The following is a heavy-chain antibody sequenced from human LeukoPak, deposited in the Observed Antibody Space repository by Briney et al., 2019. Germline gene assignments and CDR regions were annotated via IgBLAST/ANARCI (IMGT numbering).Heavy chain of an antibody. Sequence: PGGSLRLSCAASGFTFSSYSMNWVRQAPGKGLEWVSSISSSSSYIYYADSVKGRFTISRDNAKNSLYLQMNSLRAEDTAVYYCARDYSSGWSGAPYYFDYWGQGTLVTVSS. CDR3: ARDYSSGWSGAPYYFDY. J-gene: IGHJ4*02. V-gene: IGHV3-21*01. CDR1: GFTFSSYS. CDR2: ISSSSSYI. D-gene: IGHD6-19*01.